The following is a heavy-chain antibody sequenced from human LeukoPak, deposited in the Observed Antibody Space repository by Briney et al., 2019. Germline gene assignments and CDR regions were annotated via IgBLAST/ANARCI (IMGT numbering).Heavy chain of an antibody. D-gene: IGHD2-2*01. J-gene: IGHJ4*02. Sequence: GGSLRLSCAASGFTFSSYGMHWVRQAPVKGLEWVAFIRYDGSNKYYADSVKGRFTISRDNSKNTLYLQMNSLRAEDTAVYYCAKGVVVAPDVTPFDYWGQGTLVTVSS. CDR2: IRYDGSNK. CDR3: AKGVVVAPDVTPFDY. V-gene: IGHV3-30*02. CDR1: GFTFSSYG.